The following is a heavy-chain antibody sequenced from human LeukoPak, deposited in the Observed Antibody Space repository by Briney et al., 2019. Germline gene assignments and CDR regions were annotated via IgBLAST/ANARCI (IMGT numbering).Heavy chain of an antibody. CDR1: DFSFSLST. V-gene: IGHV3-7*01. CDR3: VVGGAGGGYFPN. J-gene: IGHJ1*01. CDR2: MKEDGSDE. D-gene: IGHD3-16*01. Sequence: GGSLRLSCEVSDFSFSLSTMSWVRQAAGKGLEWVAKMKEDGSDEKYVDSVKGRFTISRDNATNSLYLQMNSLRHEDTAVYFCVVGGAGGGYFPNWGQGSLVIVSS.